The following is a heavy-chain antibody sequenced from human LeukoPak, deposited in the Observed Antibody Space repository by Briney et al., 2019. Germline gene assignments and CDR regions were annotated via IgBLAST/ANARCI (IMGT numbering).Heavy chain of an antibody. CDR2: IKHDGSEKQDGSEK. Sequence: GGSLRLSCAASGFTFSQYWMSWVRQAPGKGLEWVANIKHDGSEKQDGSEKNYVDSVKGRFTISRDNAKNSLYLQMNSLRVEDTAVYYCARDHNYAFDNWGQGTLVTVSS. CDR3: ARDHNYAFDN. CDR1: GFTFSQYW. J-gene: IGHJ4*02. V-gene: IGHV3-7*01. D-gene: IGHD1-1*01.